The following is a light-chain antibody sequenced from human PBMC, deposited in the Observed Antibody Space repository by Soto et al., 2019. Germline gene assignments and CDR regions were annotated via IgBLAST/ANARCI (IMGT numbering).Light chain of an antibody. CDR2: DVS. CDR3: SSYAGRNTWV. CDR1: SSDVGGYNY. V-gene: IGLV2-11*01. J-gene: IGLJ2*01. Sequence: QSALTQPRSVSGSPGQSVTISCTGTSSDVGGYNYVSWYQQHPGKAPKVMIYDVSNRPSGVPDRFSGSKSGNTASLTISGLQAEDEADYYCSSYAGRNTWVFGGGTKLTVL.